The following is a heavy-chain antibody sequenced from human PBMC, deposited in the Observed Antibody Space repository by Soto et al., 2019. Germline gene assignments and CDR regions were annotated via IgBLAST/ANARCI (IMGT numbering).Heavy chain of an antibody. CDR3: ARDPWLTGDRSGAFDI. J-gene: IGHJ3*02. Sequence: SQTLSLTCAISGDSVSSNSAAWNCIRQSPSRGLEWLGRTYYRSKWYNDNAVSVKSRITIKPATSKNQFSLQLNSVTPEDADVYSCARDPWLTGDRSGAFDIWGQGTMVTVSS. CDR2: TYYRSKWYN. V-gene: IGHV6-1*01. CDR1: GDSVSSNSAA. D-gene: IGHD7-27*01.